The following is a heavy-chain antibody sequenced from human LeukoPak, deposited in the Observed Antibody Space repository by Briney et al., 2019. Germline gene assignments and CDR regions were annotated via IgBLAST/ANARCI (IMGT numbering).Heavy chain of an antibody. CDR3: AREGNGAFDI. J-gene: IGHJ3*02. CDR1: GFTVSSNY. D-gene: IGHD2-8*01. CDR2: IYSGGST. Sequence: GALRLSCAASGFTVSSNYMSWVRQAPGKGLEWVSVIYSGGSTYYADSVKGRFTISRDNSKNTLYLQMNSLRAEDTAVYCCAREGNGAFDIWGQGTMVTVSS. V-gene: IGHV3-53*01.